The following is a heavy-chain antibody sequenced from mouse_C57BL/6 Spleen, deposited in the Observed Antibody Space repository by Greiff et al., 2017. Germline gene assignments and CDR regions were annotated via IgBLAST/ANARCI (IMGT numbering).Heavy chain of an antibody. CDR2: ISNGGGST. Sequence: DVMLVESGGGLVQPGGSLKLSCAASGFTFSDYYMYWVRQTPEKRLEWVAYISNGGGSTYCPDTVKGRFTISRDNAKNTLYLQMSRLKSEDTAMYYCARGGDFDYWGQGTTLTVSS. CDR3: ARGGDFDY. V-gene: IGHV5-12*01. J-gene: IGHJ2*01. CDR1: GFTFSDYY.